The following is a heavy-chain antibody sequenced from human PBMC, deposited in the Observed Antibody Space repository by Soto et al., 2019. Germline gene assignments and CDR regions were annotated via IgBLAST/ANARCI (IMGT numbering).Heavy chain of an antibody. D-gene: IGHD1-20*01. Sequence: QITLKESGPTLVTPTQTLTLTCAFSGFSLSTSGVGVGWIRQPPGKALECLALIYWDGDKRYNPSLRNRLAISKDTSKNQVVLTMTNVDPLDTATYYCAHRRGGYNWNDGDFDYWGQGTLVTVSS. V-gene: IGHV2-5*02. J-gene: IGHJ4*02. CDR1: GFSLSTSGVG. CDR2: IYWDGDK. CDR3: AHRRGGYNWNDGDFDY.